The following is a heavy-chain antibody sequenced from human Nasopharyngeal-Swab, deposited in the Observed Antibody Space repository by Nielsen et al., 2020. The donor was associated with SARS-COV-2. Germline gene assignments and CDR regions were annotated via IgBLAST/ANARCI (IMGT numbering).Heavy chain of an antibody. D-gene: IGHD1-26*01. J-gene: IGHJ6*02. CDR3: ARAGRVGDAFTGLDA. Sequence: SETLSLTCSVSGGSFTGFYWNWIRQPPGKGLEWIGEINHNEKTNYNPSLMSRVIMSIDTSNTRVALRLSSVAASDTAVYYCARAGRVGDAFTGLDAWGQGTTVTVSS. V-gene: IGHV4-34*01. CDR1: GGSFTGFY. CDR2: INHNEKT.